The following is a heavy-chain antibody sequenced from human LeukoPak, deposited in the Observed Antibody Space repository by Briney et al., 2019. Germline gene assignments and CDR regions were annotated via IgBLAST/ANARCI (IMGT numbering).Heavy chain of an antibody. CDR1: GFTFTAYD. D-gene: IGHD3-16*01. Sequence: GASVKVSCKASGFTFTAYDIHWVRQAPGQGLEWMGEINPNSGGTEYTHNFHGRVSTTRDTSISTVYMELARLTSDDTAVYYCAREGGRNLGEYWFDPWGQGTLVTVSS. V-gene: IGHV1-2*02. J-gene: IGHJ5*02. CDR3: AREGGRNLGEYWFDP. CDR2: INPNSGGT.